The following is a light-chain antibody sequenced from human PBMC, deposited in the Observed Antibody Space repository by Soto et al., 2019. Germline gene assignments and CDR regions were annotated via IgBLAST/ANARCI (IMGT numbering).Light chain of an antibody. CDR2: GNN. Sequence: QSVLTQPPSASGTPGQRVTMSCSGSSSNIGSNTVNWYQQLPGTAPKLLISGNNERPSGVPDRFSGSKSGTSASLAISGLQSEDEADYFCAGWDDSLNGVVFGGGTKVTVL. J-gene: IGLJ2*01. CDR1: SSNIGSNT. V-gene: IGLV1-44*01. CDR3: AGWDDSLNGVV.